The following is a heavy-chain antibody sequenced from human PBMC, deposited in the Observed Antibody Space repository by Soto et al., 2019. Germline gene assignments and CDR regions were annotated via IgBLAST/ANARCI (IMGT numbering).Heavy chain of an antibody. J-gene: IGHJ4*02. Sequence: QVQLQESGPRLVKPSGTLSLTCTVSGGSISNSNWWSWVRLPPATGLEWIGDIYHAGSTKYNPSLERRVTISVDTSNNQFALTLTSVTAADTAVYFCARGPPIVGNTTPLDSWGQGTLVTVSS. V-gene: IGHV4-4*02. CDR3: ARGPPIVGNTTPLDS. D-gene: IGHD1-26*01. CDR1: GGSISNSNW. CDR2: IYHAGST.